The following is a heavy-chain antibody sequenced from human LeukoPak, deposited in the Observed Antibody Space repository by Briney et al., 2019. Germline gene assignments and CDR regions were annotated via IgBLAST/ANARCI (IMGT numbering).Heavy chain of an antibody. Sequence: ASVKVSCKASGYTFTGYYMHWVRQAPGQGLEWMGWMNRNSGGTNYAQKFQGRVTMTRDTSISTAYMELSRLRSDDTAVYYCAASNSGSYRPYFDYWGQGTLVTVSS. V-gene: IGHV1-2*02. CDR2: MNRNSGGT. J-gene: IGHJ4*02. D-gene: IGHD1-26*01. CDR1: GYTFTGYY. CDR3: AASNSGSYRPYFDY.